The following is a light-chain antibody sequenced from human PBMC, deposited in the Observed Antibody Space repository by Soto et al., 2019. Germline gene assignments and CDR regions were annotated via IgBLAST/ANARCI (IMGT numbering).Light chain of an antibody. CDR2: AAS. V-gene: IGKV1-8*01. J-gene: IGKJ4*01. Sequence: IQIPPSPCSLSASKGTRVTITCRASQGISSYLAWYQQKPGKAPKLLIYAASTLQSGVPSRFSGSGSGTDFTLTISCLQSEDFATYYCQQYYSYPPLTFGGGTKVDIK. CDR3: QQYYSYPPLT. CDR1: QGISSY.